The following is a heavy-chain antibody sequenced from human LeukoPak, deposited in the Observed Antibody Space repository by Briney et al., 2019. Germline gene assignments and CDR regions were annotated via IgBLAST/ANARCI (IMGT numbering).Heavy chain of an antibody. Sequence: GGSLRLSCAASGFTFSSYGMHWVRQAPGKGLEWVAVIWYDESNKYCADSVKGRFTISRDNSKNTLYLQMNSLRAEDTAVYYCAREGIAAESAFDYWGQGALVTVSS. J-gene: IGHJ4*02. CDR1: GFTFSSYG. V-gene: IGHV3-33*01. CDR3: AREGIAAESAFDY. CDR2: IWYDESNK. D-gene: IGHD6-13*01.